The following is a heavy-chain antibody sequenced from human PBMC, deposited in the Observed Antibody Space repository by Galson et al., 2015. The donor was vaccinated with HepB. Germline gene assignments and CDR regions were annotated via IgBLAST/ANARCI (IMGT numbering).Heavy chain of an antibody. V-gene: IGHV1-2*04. CDR3: ARGHDYGDYDSWFTGGFCDY. CDR1: GYTFTGYY. Sequence: SVKVSCKASGYTFTGYYMHWVRQAPGQGLEWMGWINPNSGGTNYAQKFQGWVTMTRDTTISTAYMELSRLRSDDTAVYYCARGHDYGDYDSWFTGGFCDYWGQGTLVTVSS. J-gene: IGHJ4*02. CDR2: INPNSGGT. D-gene: IGHD4-17*01.